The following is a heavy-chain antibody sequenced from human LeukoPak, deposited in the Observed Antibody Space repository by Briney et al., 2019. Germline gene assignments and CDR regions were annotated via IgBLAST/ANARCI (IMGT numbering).Heavy chain of an antibody. D-gene: IGHD6-19*01. CDR3: ARGPAADSSGWYGTDY. CDR1: GGSFNGYY. Sequence: PSETLSLTCAVYGGSFNGYYWRWIRQPPGKGLEWIGDINHSGSTNYNPSLKSRVTISLDTSKNQFSLKLSSVTAADTAVYYCARGPAADSSGWYGTDYWGQGTLVTVSS. J-gene: IGHJ4*02. CDR2: INHSGST. V-gene: IGHV4-34*01.